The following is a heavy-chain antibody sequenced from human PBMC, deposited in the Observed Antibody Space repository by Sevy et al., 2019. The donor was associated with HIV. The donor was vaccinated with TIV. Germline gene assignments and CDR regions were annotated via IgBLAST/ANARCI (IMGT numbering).Heavy chain of an antibody. Sequence: GGSLRLSCAASGFTFSSYWMSWVRQAPGKGLEWVANIKQDGSEKYYVDSVKGRFTISRDNAKNSLYLQMNSLRAEDMAVYYCARDGAFYDYVWGGYRRDAFDIWGQGTMVTVSS. CDR1: GFTFSSYW. J-gene: IGHJ3*02. CDR2: IKQDGSEK. D-gene: IGHD3-16*02. CDR3: ARDGAFYDYVWGGYRRDAFDI. V-gene: IGHV3-7*03.